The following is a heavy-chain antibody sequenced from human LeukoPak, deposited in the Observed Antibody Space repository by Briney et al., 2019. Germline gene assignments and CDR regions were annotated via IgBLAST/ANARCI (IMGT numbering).Heavy chain of an antibody. CDR3: ARHPKDDFWSGYPGRYGMDD. CDR1: GGSISSSSYY. J-gene: IGHJ6*02. CDR2: IYYSGST. V-gene: IGHV4-39*01. D-gene: IGHD3-3*01. Sequence: SETLSLTCTVSGGSISSSSYYWGWIRQPPGKGLEWIGSIYYSGSTYYNPSLKSRVTISVDMSKNQFSLKLSSVTAADTAVYYCARHPKDDFWSGYPGRYGMDDWGQGTTVTVSS.